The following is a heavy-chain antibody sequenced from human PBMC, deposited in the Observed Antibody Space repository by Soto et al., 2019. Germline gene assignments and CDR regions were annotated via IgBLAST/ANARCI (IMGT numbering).Heavy chain of an antibody. CDR2: ISAHNGNT. V-gene: IGHV1-18*01. CDR1: GYAFTTYG. CDR3: ARGRYGDY. D-gene: IGHD1-1*01. J-gene: IGHJ4*02. Sequence: QVQLVQSGAEVKKPGASVKVACQGSGYAFTTYGITWVRQAPGQGLEWMGWISAHNGNTNYAQKLQGRVTVTRDTSTSTAYMELRSLRYDDTAVYYCARGRYGDYWGQGALVTVSS.